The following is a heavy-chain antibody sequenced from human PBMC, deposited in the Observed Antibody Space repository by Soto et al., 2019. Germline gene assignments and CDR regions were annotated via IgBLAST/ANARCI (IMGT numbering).Heavy chain of an antibody. J-gene: IGHJ6*02. V-gene: IGHV3-53*01. D-gene: IGHD5-18*01. CDR2: IYSGGST. CDR1: GFTVSSNY. Sequence: EVQLVESGGGLIQPGGSLRLSCAASGFTVSSNYMSWVRQAPGKGLEWVSVIYSGGSTYYADSVKGRFTISRDNSKNTLYLQMNSLRAEDTAVYYCAREGGYSYGFDYYGMDVWGQGTTVIVSS. CDR3: AREGGYSYGFDYYGMDV.